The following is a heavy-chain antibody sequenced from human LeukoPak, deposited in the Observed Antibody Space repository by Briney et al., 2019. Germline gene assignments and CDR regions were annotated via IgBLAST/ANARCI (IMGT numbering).Heavy chain of an antibody. Sequence: GGSLRLSCAASGFTFSGYYMSWIRQAPGKGLEWVSYISSSGSTIYYADSVKGRFTISRDNAKNSLYLQMNSLRAEDTAVYYCAREASYYDFWSGYIETRTNGMDVWGQGTTVTVSS. D-gene: IGHD3-3*01. CDR2: ISSSGSTI. J-gene: IGHJ6*02. V-gene: IGHV3-11*01. CDR3: AREASYYDFWSGYIETRTNGMDV. CDR1: GFTFSGYY.